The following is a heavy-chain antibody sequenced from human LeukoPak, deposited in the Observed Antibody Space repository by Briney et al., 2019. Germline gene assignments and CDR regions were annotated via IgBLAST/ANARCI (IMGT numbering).Heavy chain of an antibody. CDR2: INWNSGSI. CDR1: GFTFDDSA. CDR3: AKGLSASGGLDP. D-gene: IGHD6-19*01. V-gene: IGHV3-9*01. Sequence: GRSLRLSCAASGFTFDDSAMYWVRQAPGKGLEWVSGINWNSGSIGYADSVKGRFTISRDNAKNSLHLQMNSLRIEDTALYYCAKGLSASGGLDPRGQGTLVTVSS. J-gene: IGHJ5*02.